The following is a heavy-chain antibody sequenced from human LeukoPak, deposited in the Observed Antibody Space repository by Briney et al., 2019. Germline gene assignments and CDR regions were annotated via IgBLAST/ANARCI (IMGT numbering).Heavy chain of an antibody. CDR3: AREHSSSSLSYYYYMDV. CDR2: IYHSGST. CDR1: NYSISSGYY. V-gene: IGHV4-38-2*02. D-gene: IGHD6-6*01. Sequence: SETLSLTCTVSNYSISSGYYWGWIRQPPGKGLEWIGSIYHSGSTYYNPSLKSRVTISVDMSKNQFSLKLSSVTAADTAVYYCAREHSSSSLSYYYYMDVWGKGTTVTVSS. J-gene: IGHJ6*03.